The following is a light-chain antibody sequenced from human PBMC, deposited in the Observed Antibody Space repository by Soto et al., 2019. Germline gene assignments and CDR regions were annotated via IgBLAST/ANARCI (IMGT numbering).Light chain of an antibody. CDR3: LQHNSYPPS. CDR1: TGISND. Sequence: DIQMTQSPSSLSESVGDRVIITCRASTGISNDLGWYQQKPGKAPKRLIYAASTLQSGVPSRFSGSGSGTEVTLPIRSLQTDDFGTYYCLQHNSYPPSFGQGTKVDIK. CDR2: AAS. V-gene: IGKV1-17*01. J-gene: IGKJ1*01.